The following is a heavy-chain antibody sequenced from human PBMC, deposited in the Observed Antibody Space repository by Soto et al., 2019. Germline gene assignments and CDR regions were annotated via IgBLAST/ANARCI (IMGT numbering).Heavy chain of an antibody. V-gene: IGHV3-33*01. CDR1: GFTFSSYG. Sequence: GGSLRLSCAASGFTFSSYGMHWVRQAPGKWLEWVAVIWYDGSNKYYADSVKGRFTISRDNSKNTLYLQMNSLRAEDTAVYYCARTPSGDYYFDYWGQGXLVTVYS. CDR2: IWYDGSNK. CDR3: ARTPSGDYYFDY. J-gene: IGHJ4*02. D-gene: IGHD4-17*01.